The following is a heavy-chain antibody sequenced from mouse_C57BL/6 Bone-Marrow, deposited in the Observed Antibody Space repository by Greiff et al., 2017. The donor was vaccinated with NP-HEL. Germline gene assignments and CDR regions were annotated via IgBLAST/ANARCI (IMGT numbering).Heavy chain of an antibody. CDR3: ARSPYEYAWFAY. CDR2: IYPRSGNT. V-gene: IGHV1-81*01. Sequence: VQLQQSGAELARPGALVKLSCKASGYTFTSYGISWVKQRTGQGLEWIGEIYPRSGNTYYNEKFKGKATLTADKSSSTAYMKLRSLTSEDSAVYFCARSPYEYAWFAYGGQGTLVTVSA. D-gene: IGHD2-4*01. CDR1: GYTFTSYG. J-gene: IGHJ3*01.